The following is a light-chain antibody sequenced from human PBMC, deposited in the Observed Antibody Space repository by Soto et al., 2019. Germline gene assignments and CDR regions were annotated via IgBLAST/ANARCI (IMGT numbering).Light chain of an antibody. J-gene: IGKJ2*01. V-gene: IGKV1-39*01. CDR2: STS. CDR3: QQSYRSPYT. CDR1: QDINKY. Sequence: DIQMTQSPSSLSAAVGDRVTITCRASQDINKYLNWYHQTPGKAPKLLIFSTSTLQSGVPSRFSGSRSGTDFTLTISSLQPEDFATYYCQQSYRSPYTFGQGTKLEIK.